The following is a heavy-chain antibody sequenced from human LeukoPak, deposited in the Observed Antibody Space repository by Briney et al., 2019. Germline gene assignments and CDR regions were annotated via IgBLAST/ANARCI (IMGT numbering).Heavy chain of an antibody. D-gene: IGHD7-27*01. CDR2: IYTSGST. CDR1: GGSISSGSYY. J-gene: IGHJ3*02. CDR3: AKLANWGPFDAFDI. Sequence: PSETLSLTCTVSGGSISSGSYYWSWIRQPAGKGLECIGRIYTSGSTNYNPSLKSRVTISVDTSKNQFSLKLSSVTAADTAVYYCAKLANWGPFDAFDIWGQGTMVTVSS. V-gene: IGHV4-61*02.